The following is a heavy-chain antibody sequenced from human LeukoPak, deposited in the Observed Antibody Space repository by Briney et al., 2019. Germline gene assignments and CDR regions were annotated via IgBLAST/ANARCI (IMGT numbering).Heavy chain of an antibody. J-gene: IGHJ4*02. CDR2: IYYSGST. CDR3: ARPTHYDFWSAEPGGFDY. Sequence: SETLSLTCTVSGGSISSSSYYWGWIRQPPGKGLEWIGSIYYSGSTYYNPSLKSRVTISVDTSKNQFSLKLSSVTAADTAVYYCARPTHYDFWSAEPGGFDYWGQGTLVTVSS. V-gene: IGHV4-39*01. D-gene: IGHD3-3*01. CDR1: GGSISSSSYY.